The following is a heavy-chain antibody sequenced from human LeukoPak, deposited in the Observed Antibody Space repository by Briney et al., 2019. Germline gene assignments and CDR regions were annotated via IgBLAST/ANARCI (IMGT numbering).Heavy chain of an antibody. CDR1: GYSFTSYW. J-gene: IGHJ4*02. D-gene: IGHD1-26*01. CDR3: ARTCRYSGSYSCPYDY. CDR2: IYPGDSDT. Sequence: GESLKIFCKGSGYSFTSYWIGWVRQMPGKGLEWMGIIYPGDSDTRYSPSFQGQVTISADKSISTAYLQWSSLKASDTAMYYCARTCRYSGSYSCPYDYWGQGTLVTVSS. V-gene: IGHV5-51*01.